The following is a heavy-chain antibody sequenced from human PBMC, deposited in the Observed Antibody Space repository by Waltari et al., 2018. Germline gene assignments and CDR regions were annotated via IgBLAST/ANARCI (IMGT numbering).Heavy chain of an antibody. Sequence: QLQLQESGPGLVKPSETLSLTCTVSGGSISSSRYYWGWIRQPPGKGLEWIGSIYYSGSTYYNPSLKSRVTISVDTSKNQFSLKLSSVTAADTAVYYCARDLGAGTWEADYWGQGTLVTVSS. D-gene: IGHD6-19*01. CDR1: GGSISSSRYY. CDR2: IYYSGST. CDR3: ARDLGAGTWEADY. V-gene: IGHV4-39*07. J-gene: IGHJ4*02.